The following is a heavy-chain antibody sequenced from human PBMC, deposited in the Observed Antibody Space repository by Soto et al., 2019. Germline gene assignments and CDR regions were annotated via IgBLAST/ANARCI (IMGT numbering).Heavy chain of an antibody. Sequence: PGGSLSLSCAASGFTFNIYAMTWVRQAQGKGLEWVSAISGRGSNTYHADSVEGRFTISRDNSKNTWYLQMNSLRAEHTAVYYCAKGGRFSGSKPIDYWGQGTLVTVSS. D-gene: IGHD2-15*01. CDR2: ISGRGSNT. CDR1: GFTFNIYA. CDR3: AKGGRFSGSKPIDY. V-gene: IGHV3-23*01. J-gene: IGHJ4*02.